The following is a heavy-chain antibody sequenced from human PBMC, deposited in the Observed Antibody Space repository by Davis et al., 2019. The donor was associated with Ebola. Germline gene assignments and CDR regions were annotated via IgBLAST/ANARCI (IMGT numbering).Heavy chain of an antibody. CDR1: GFTFSSYG. J-gene: IGHJ4*02. Sequence: GESLKISCAASGFTFSSYGMHWVRQAPGKGLEWVAVIWYDGSNKYYADSVKGRFTISRDNSKNTLYLQMNSLRAEDTAVYYCARVEYSNYGAYFDYWGQGTLVTVSS. CDR3: ARVEYSNYGAYFDY. V-gene: IGHV3-33*01. CDR2: IWYDGSNK. D-gene: IGHD4-11*01.